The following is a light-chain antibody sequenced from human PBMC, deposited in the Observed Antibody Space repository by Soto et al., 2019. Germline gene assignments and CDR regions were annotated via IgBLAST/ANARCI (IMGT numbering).Light chain of an antibody. CDR3: QQYGSSPWT. J-gene: IGKJ1*01. CDR1: LSVSSSY. CDR2: AAS. Sequence: EIVLTQSPATLSFSPGERAPLSCRARLSVSSSYLVWHQQKPGQAPRLLIYAASRRATGIPDRFSGSGSGTDFTLTISRLEPEDFAVYYCQQYGSSPWTFGQGTKVDIK. V-gene: IGKV3-20*01.